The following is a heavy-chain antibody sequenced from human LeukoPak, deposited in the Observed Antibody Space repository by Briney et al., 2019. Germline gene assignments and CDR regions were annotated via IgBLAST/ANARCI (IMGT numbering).Heavy chain of an antibody. CDR3: AKDPGGVVVIVYYFDY. Sequence: GGSLRLSCAASGFTFSNAWMSWVRQAPGKGLEWVGRIKSKTDGGTTDYAAPVKGRFTISRDNSKNTLYLQMNSLRAEDTAVYYCAKDPGGVVVIVYYFDYWGQGTLVTVSS. V-gene: IGHV3-15*01. CDR1: GFTFSNAW. CDR2: IKSKTDGGTT. D-gene: IGHD3-22*01. J-gene: IGHJ4*02.